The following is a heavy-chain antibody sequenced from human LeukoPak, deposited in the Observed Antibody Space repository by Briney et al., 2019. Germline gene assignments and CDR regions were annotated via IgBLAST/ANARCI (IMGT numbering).Heavy chain of an antibody. V-gene: IGHV5-51*01. D-gene: IGHD3-22*01. Sequence: PGGSPKISCEGSGYSFTSYWIGWVRQIPGKGLEWMGIIYPGDSDTRYSPSFQGQVTISADKSVSTAYLQWSSLKASDTAMYYCARVPDRSGYFCYFDYWGQGTLVTVSS. CDR3: ARVPDRSGYFCYFDY. J-gene: IGHJ4*02. CDR2: IYPGDSDT. CDR1: GYSFTSYW.